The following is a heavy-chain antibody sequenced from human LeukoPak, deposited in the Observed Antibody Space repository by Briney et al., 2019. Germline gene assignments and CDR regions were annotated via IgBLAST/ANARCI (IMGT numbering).Heavy chain of an antibody. CDR2: ISGTGGST. D-gene: IGHD6-19*01. V-gene: IGHV3-23*01. CDR3: AKQGSGWDVDY. CDR1: GFTVSSNY. Sequence: GGSLRLSCVASGFTVSSNYMSWVRQAPGKGLDWVSAISGTGGSTYYADSVQGRFTISRDNSKNTLYLQMNSLRAEDTAVYYCAKQGSGWDVDYWGQGTVVTVSS. J-gene: IGHJ4*02.